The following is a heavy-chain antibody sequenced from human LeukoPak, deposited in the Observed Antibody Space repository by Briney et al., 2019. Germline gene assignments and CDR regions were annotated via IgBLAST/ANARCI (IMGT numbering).Heavy chain of an antibody. CDR2: IIPIFGSA. D-gene: IGHD3-10*01. J-gene: IGHJ5*02. V-gene: IGHV1-69*13. Sequence: RAAVKVSCKASGGTFSSYAISWVRQAPGQGLEWMGGIIPIFGSANYAQKFQGRVTITADESTTTAYMELSSLRSDDTAVYYRAISGHTSGENWFDPWGQGTLVTVSS. CDR3: AISGHTSGENWFDP. CDR1: GGTFSSYA.